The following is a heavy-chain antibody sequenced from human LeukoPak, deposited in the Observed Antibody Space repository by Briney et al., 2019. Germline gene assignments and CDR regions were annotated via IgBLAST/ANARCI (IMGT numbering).Heavy chain of an antibody. CDR2: IYYSGST. J-gene: IGHJ5*02. CDR3: ARHGGSTSVVWFDP. D-gene: IGHD2-2*01. CDR1: GGSISSGGYY. V-gene: IGHV4-31*03. Sequence: SETLSLTCTVSGGSISSGGYYWSWIRQHPGKGLEWIGYIYYSGSTYYNPSLKSRVTISVDTSKNQFSLKLSSVTAADTAVYYCARHGGSTSVVWFDPWGQGTLVTVSS.